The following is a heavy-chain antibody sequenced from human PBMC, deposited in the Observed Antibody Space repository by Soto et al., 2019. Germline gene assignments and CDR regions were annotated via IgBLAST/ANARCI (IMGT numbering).Heavy chain of an antibody. D-gene: IGHD3-9*01. CDR1: GFTFSSYA. V-gene: IGHV3-23*01. J-gene: IGHJ4*02. CDR2: ISGSGGST. Sequence: GGSLRLSCAASGFTFSSYAMSWVRQAPGKGLEWVSAISGSGGSTYYADSVKGRFTISRDNSKNTLYLQMNSLRAEDTAVYYCYYFDWLLGFDYWGQGTLVTVSS. CDR3: YYFDWLLGFDY.